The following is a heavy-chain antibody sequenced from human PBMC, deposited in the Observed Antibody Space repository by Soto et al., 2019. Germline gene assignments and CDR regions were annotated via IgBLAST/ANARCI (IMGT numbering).Heavy chain of an antibody. J-gene: IGHJ6*02. Sequence: EVQLVESGGGLVQPGGSLRLSCSASGFTFNNYAMHWVRQAPGKGLEYVSAISSNGGSTYYADSVKGRFTTSRDNSKNTLYLQMSSLRAEDTAVYYCVKASGWYHYGMDVWGQGTTVTVSS. CDR3: VKASGWYHYGMDV. CDR2: ISSNGGST. V-gene: IGHV3-64D*06. CDR1: GFTFNNYA. D-gene: IGHD6-19*01.